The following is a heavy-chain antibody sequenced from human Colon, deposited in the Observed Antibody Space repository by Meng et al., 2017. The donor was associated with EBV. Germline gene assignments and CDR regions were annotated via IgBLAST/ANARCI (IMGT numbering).Heavy chain of an antibody. D-gene: IGHD3-22*01. CDR2: INHSGST. CDR3: ARQAPYYFDSSGRFDY. J-gene: IGHJ4*02. Sequence: QVQLQQWGAGLLKPSXXXXLXXXVYGGSFSGYYWSWIRQPPGKGLKWIGEINHSGSTNYNPSLKSRVTISVDTSKNQFSLKMRSVTAADTAVYYCARQAPYYFDSSGRFDYWGQGTLVTVSS. V-gene: IGHV4-34*01. CDR1: GGSFSGYY.